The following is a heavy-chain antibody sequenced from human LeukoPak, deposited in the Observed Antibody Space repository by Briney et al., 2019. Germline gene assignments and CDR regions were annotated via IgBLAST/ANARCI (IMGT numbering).Heavy chain of an antibody. CDR1: GYTFTSYG. D-gene: IGHD1-7*01. V-gene: IGHV1-18*01. CDR2: ISAYNGNT. CDR3: ARENNWNSEGPVSPIDY. Sequence: ASVKVSCKASGYTFTSYGISWVRQAPGQGLEWMGWISAYNGNTNYAQKLQGRVTMTTDTSTSTAYMEPRSLRSDDTAVYYCARENNWNSEGPVSPIDYWGQGTLVTVSS. J-gene: IGHJ4*02.